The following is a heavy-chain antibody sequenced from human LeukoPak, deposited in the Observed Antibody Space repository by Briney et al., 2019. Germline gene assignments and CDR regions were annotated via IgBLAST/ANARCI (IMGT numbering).Heavy chain of an antibody. CDR2: ISYDRSNK. D-gene: IGHD2-2*02. V-gene: IGHV3-30-3*01. CDR3: ARDRRIVVVPAAIEEYYYYYYMDV. J-gene: IGHJ6*03. CDR1: GFTFSSYA. Sequence: GGSLGLSCAASGFTFSSYAMHWVRQAPGKGLEWVAVISYDRSNKYYADSVKGRFTISRDNSKSTLYLQMNSLRAEDTAVYYCARDRRIVVVPAAIEEYYYYYYMDVWGKGTTVTVSS.